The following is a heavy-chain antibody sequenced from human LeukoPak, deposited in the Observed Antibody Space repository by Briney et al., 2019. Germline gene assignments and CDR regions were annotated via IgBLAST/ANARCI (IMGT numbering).Heavy chain of an antibody. J-gene: IGHJ6*02. Sequence: ASVSVSCTASGYTFTSYGISWGRQAPGQGREGMGWMSAYNGNTNYTQKLQGRVTITTETARSTAYIQLRSLISADTAVYYCATGGDYGDPPYPRYYYYGMDVWGHGTTVTVSS. CDR2: MSAYNGNT. CDR3: ATGGDYGDPPYPRYYYYGMDV. CDR1: GYTFTSYG. D-gene: IGHD4-17*01. V-gene: IGHV1-18*01.